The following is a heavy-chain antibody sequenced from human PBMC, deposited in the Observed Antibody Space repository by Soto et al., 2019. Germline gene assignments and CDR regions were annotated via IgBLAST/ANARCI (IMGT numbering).Heavy chain of an antibody. D-gene: IGHD3-10*01. V-gene: IGHV3-23*01. CDR3: AKQRADYGSGADTFYLDS. CDR1: GFTFSRYA. CDR2: LSGSGGTT. Sequence: GGSLRLSCAASGFTFSRYAMSWVRRAPGKGLEWVSSLSGSGGTTYYADSVKGRFIISRDNSKNTLYLLMNSLRAEDTALYYCAKQRADYGSGADTFYLDSWGQGALVTVSS. J-gene: IGHJ4*02.